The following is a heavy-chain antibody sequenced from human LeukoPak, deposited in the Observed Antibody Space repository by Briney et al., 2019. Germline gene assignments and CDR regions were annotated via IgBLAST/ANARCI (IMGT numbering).Heavy chain of an antibody. V-gene: IGHV1-46*01. CDR1: GYTFTSDY. CDR2: INPSGGST. CDR3: ARDACSSTSCYTYYFDY. J-gene: IGHJ4*02. Sequence: ASVKVSCKASGYTFTSDYMHWVRQAPGQGLEWMGIINPSGGSTSYAQKFQGRVTMTRDMSTSTVYMELSSLRSEDTAVYYCARDACSSTSCYTYYFDYWGQGTLVTVSS. D-gene: IGHD2-2*02.